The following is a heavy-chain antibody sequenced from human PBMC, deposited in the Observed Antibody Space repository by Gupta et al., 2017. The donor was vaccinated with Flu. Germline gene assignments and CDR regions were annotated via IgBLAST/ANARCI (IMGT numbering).Heavy chain of an antibody. D-gene: IGHD3-16*01. CDR3: AKGHYEYVWGSFPDY. V-gene: IGHV3-23*01. Sequence: QAPGKGLECVSAIRGSADSTFYADSVKGRFTISRDNSKNTLYLQMNSLRAEDTAVYYCAKGHYEYVWGSFPDYWGQGTLVTVSS. J-gene: IGHJ4*02. CDR2: IRGSADST.